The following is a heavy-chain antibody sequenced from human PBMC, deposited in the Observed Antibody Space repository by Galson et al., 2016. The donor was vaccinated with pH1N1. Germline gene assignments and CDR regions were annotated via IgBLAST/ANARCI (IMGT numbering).Heavy chain of an antibody. V-gene: IGHV3-11*05. D-gene: IGHD3-22*01. CDR2: ISGTGDHT. CDR3: VRAGYYFDSSGHYPGHFDY. Sequence: SLRLSCAASGFSFSDYYMSWVRQSPGEGLEWIAYISGTGDHTKYADSVKGRFTTSRDNVKNLLFLHMNRLRVEDTAVYYCVRAGYYFDSSGHYPGHFDYWGQGTLGSVSS. CDR1: GFSFSDYY. J-gene: IGHJ4*02.